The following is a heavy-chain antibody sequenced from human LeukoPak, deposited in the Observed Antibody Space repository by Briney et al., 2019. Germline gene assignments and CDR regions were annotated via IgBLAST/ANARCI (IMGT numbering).Heavy chain of an antibody. CDR1: GFTFSDYY. CDR3: ARDQGIAAAATGWFDP. CDR2: ISSSGNTM. Sequence: PGGSLRLSCAASGFTFSDYYMSWIRQAPGKGLEWVSYISSSGNTMYYADSVKGRFTNSRDNAKNSLYLQMNSLRVEDTAVYYCARDQGIAAAATGWFDPWGQGTLVTVSS. D-gene: IGHD6-13*01. J-gene: IGHJ5*02. V-gene: IGHV3-11*04.